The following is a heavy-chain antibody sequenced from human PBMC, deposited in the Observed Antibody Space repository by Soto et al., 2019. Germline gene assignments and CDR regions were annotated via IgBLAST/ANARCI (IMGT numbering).Heavy chain of an antibody. Sequence: SETLSLTCTVSGGSISGYYWSWIRQPPGKGLEWIGYIYYSGSTNYNPSLKSRVTISVDTSKNQFSLKLSSVTAADTAVYYCARDRGGEYCSGGSCYYYYYGMDVWGQGTTVTVSS. J-gene: IGHJ6*02. CDR3: ARDRGGEYCSGGSCYYYYYGMDV. CDR2: IYYSGST. CDR1: GGSISGYY. V-gene: IGHV4-59*01. D-gene: IGHD2-15*01.